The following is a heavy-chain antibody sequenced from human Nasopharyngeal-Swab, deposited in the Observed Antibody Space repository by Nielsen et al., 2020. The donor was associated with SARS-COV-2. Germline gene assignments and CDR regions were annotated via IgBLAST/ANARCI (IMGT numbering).Heavy chain of an antibody. Sequence: GESLKISCAPSGFTFNDYDIYWVRQTAGDGLEWVSSVGTAGDTHYQDSVQGRFTISRENAKNSVFLQMDNLRVGDTGIYFCARVLSRTSPYGMDVWGRGTQVTGSS. CDR2: VGTAGDT. D-gene: IGHD2-2*01. CDR3: ARVLSRTSPYGMDV. CDR1: GFTFNDYD. V-gene: IGHV3-13*01. J-gene: IGHJ6*01.